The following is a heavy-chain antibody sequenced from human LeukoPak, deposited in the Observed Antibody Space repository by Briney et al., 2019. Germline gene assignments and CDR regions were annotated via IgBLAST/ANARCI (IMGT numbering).Heavy chain of an antibody. CDR2: INHSGST. CDR3: ARGRQGYCSGGSCYSFFVS. J-gene: IGHJ4*02. CDR1: GGSFSGYD. Sequence: LETLSLTCAVYGGSFSGYDWSWMRQPPGKGLEWIGEINHSGSTNYNPSLKSRVTISVDTSKNQFSLKLSSVTAADTAVYYCARGRQGYCSGGSCYSFFVSWGQGTLVTVSS. D-gene: IGHD2-15*01. V-gene: IGHV4-34*01.